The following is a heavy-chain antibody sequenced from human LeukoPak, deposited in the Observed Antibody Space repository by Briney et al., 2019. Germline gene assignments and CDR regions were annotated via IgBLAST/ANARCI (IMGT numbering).Heavy chain of an antibody. CDR1: GGSISNTAYY. J-gene: IGHJ3*02. D-gene: IGHD7-27*01. CDR3: ARRRLNWGAFDI. CDR2: LSYSGSP. Sequence: SETLSLTCTVSGGSISNTAYYCVWIHQPPGKGLEWIGSLSYSGSPYYNPSLKSRVTISGDMSKNQFSLKLSSVTAADTAVYYCARRRLNWGAFDIWGQGTMVTVSS. V-gene: IGHV4-39*01.